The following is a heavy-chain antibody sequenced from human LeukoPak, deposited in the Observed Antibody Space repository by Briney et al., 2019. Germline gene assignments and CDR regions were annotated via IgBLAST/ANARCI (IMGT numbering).Heavy chain of an antibody. Sequence: PGGSLRLSCTASGFTFGDYAMSWVRQAPGKGLEWVGFIRSKAYGGTTEYAASVKGRFTISRDDSKSIAYLQMNSLKTEDTAVYYCTRGQWEQGYWGQGTLVTVSS. CDR2: IRSKAYGGTT. J-gene: IGHJ4*02. D-gene: IGHD1-26*01. CDR3: TRGQWEQGY. CDR1: GFTFGDYA. V-gene: IGHV3-49*04.